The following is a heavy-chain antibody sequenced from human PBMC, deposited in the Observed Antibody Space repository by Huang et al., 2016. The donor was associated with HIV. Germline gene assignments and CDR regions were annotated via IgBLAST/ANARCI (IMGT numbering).Heavy chain of an antibody. D-gene: IGHD4-17*01. J-gene: IGHJ6*03. CDR1: GFIFNDFA. CDR3: SPTGDDYFYYYMDV. Sequence: VESGRDAVQSGRSLRLSCRGSGFIFNDFAINWFRQSPGNGLEWIGFVGSIAFGGASKSAPSVKDRFSVSRDEAKNVAFLQMENLQVDDTAVYYCSPTGDDYFYYYMDVWGNGTTVIVS. V-gene: IGHV3-49*03. CDR2: VGSIAFGGAS.